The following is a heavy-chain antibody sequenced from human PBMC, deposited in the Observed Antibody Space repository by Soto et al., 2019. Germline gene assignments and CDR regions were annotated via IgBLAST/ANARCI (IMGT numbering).Heavy chain of an antibody. CDR3: AIDDGGNTNYNYYGMDV. V-gene: IGHV1-69*01. CDR1: GGTFSSYA. J-gene: IGHJ6*04. D-gene: IGHD2-15*01. Sequence: QVQLVQSGAEVKKPGSSVKVSCKASGGTFSSYAISWVRQAPGQGLEWMGGIIPIFGTANYEQKFQGRVTITADESTGTAYMELSSLRSEDTAVYYCAIDDGGNTNYNYYGMDVWGKGTTVTVSS. CDR2: IIPIFGTA.